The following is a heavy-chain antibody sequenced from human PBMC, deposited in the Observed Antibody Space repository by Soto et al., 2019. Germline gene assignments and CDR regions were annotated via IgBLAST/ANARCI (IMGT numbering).Heavy chain of an antibody. CDR2: IWYDGSNK. D-gene: IGHD1-26*01. J-gene: IGHJ2*01. CDR1: GFTFSSYG. V-gene: IGHV3-33*01. Sequence: QVQLVESGGGVVQPGRSLRLSCAASGFTFSSYGMHWVRQAPGKGLEWVGVIWYDGSNKYYADSVKGRFTISRDNSKNTLYLQMNSLRAEDTAVYYCARDGTQVSGSCHFDLWGRGTLVTVSS. CDR3: ARDGTQVSGSCHFDL.